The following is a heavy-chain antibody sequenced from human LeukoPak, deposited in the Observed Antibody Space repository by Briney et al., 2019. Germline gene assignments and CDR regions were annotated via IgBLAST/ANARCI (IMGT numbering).Heavy chain of an antibody. D-gene: IGHD2-2*01. CDR1: GFTFSSYS. J-gene: IGHJ2*01. Sequence: GGSLRLSCAASGFTFSSYSMNWVRQAPGKGLEWVSSISSSSSYIYYADSVKGRFTISRDNAKNSLYLQMNSLRAEDTAVYYCARGSKPAAMTGPWYFDLWGRGTLVTVSS. CDR3: ARGSKPAAMTGPWYFDL. CDR2: ISSSSSYI. V-gene: IGHV3-21*01.